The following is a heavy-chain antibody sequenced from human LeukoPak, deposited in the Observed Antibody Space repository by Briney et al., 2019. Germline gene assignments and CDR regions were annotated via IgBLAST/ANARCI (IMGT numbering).Heavy chain of an antibody. CDR3: ARIVTYYYDSSGYQDAFDI. D-gene: IGHD3-22*01. V-gene: IGHV1-2*06. Sequence: ASVKVSCKASGYTFTGYYMHWVRQAPGQGLEWMGRINPSSGGTNYAQKFQGRVTMTRDTSISTGYMELSRLRSDDTAVYYCARIVTYYYDSSGYQDAFDIWGQGTMVTVSS. CDR1: GYTFTGYY. J-gene: IGHJ3*02. CDR2: INPSSGGT.